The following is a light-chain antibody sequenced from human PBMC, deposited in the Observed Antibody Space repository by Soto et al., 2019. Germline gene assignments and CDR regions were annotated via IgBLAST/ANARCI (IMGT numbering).Light chain of an antibody. J-gene: IGLJ3*02. V-gene: IGLV2-11*01. CDR1: SSDVGGYDF. CDR2: DVS. CDR3: CSYAGTYTLV. Sequence: QSALTQPRSVSGSPGQSVTISCTGSSSDVGGYDFVSWYQQHPGKAPKLMISDVSDRPSGVPDRFSGSKSANTASLTISGLQAEDEADYYCCSYAGTYTLVFGGGTQLTVL.